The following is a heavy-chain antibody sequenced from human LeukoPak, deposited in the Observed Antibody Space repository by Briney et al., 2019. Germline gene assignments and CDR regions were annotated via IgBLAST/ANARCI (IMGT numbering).Heavy chain of an antibody. V-gene: IGHV3-48*03. J-gene: IGHJ4*02. CDR3: AGDIRHYDILTGYPDY. CDR1: GFTFSSYE. D-gene: IGHD3-9*01. CDR2: ISSSGSTI. Sequence: GGSLRLSCAASGFTFSSYEMNWVRQAPGKGLEWVSYISSSGSTIYYADSVKGRFTISRDNAKNSLYLQMNSLRAEDTAVYYCAGDIRHYDILTGYPDYWGQGTLVTVSS.